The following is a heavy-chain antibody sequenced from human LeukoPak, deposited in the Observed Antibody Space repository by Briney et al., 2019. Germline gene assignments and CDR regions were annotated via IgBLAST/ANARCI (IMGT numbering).Heavy chain of an antibody. V-gene: IGHV3-30*02. J-gene: IGHJ4*02. CDR3: AKSSAVAGTYVVDY. Sequence: GGSLRLSCAASGFTFSTYVMHWVRQAPGKGLVWVAFIQYDGSNKYYVDSVKGRFTISRDNSKNTLYLQMDSLRAEDAAVYYCAKSSAVAGTYVVDYWGQGTLVTVSS. D-gene: IGHD6-19*01. CDR2: IQYDGSNK. CDR1: GFTFSTYV.